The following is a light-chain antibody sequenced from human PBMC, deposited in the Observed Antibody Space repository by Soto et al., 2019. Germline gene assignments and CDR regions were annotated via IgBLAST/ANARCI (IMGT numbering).Light chain of an antibody. V-gene: IGKV3-20*01. CDR3: QQYGSSHLFT. CDR2: GEY. J-gene: IGKJ3*01. CDR1: ESVSTSS. Sequence: EIVLTQCPVTLSLSPGAXAXXSCMPSESVSTSSSAWYKPTTGQAQTLIIYGEYRRATGIPDRFSGSGSGKDFPLTISRLETEDFAVYYCQQYGSSHLFTFGPGTKVDIK.